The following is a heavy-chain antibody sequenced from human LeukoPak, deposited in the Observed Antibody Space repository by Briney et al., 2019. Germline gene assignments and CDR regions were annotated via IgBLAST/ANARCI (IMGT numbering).Heavy chain of an antibody. D-gene: IGHD3-10*01. V-gene: IGHV4-59*01. J-gene: IGHJ4*02. Sequence: SETLSLTCTVSGGSMSSYYWSWIRQPPGKGLEWIGYIYYSGTTKYNPSLKSRVTISLDTSKNQFSLKVNSLTAADTAVYYCARTLSGSFYSDYWGQGTLVTVSS. CDR2: IYYSGTT. CDR1: GGSMSSYY. CDR3: ARTLSGSFYSDY.